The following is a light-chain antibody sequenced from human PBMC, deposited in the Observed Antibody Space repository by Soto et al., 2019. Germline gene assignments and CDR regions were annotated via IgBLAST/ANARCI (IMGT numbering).Light chain of an antibody. CDR2: GNS. CDR3: QSYDSRLRGSYV. Sequence: QLVLTQPPSVSGAPGQRVTISCTGSSSNIGAGYDVHWYQQLPGTAPKLLIYGNSNRPSGVPDRFSGSKSGTSASLAITGLQAEDEADYYCQSYDSRLRGSYVFGPGTKLTVL. V-gene: IGLV1-40*01. J-gene: IGLJ1*01. CDR1: SSNIGAGYD.